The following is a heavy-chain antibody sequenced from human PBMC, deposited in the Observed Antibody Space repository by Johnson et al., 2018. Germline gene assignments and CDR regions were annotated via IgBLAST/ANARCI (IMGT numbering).Heavy chain of an antibody. CDR2: IKQDGSNK. Sequence: VQLVESGGGLVQPGGSXRLSCVASAFTFSSYWMSWVRQAPGKGPEWVANIKQDGSNKYYADSVKGRFTISREHSKNTLYLPMNSLSAEDTALYYCARDDSRDYYGMDVWGQGTTVTVSS. J-gene: IGHJ6*02. CDR3: ARDDSRDYYGMDV. CDR1: AFTFSSYW. V-gene: IGHV3-7*01. D-gene: IGHD2-21*02.